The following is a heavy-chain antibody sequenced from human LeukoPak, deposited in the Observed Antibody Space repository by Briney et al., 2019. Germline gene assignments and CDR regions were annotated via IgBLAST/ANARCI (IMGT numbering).Heavy chain of an antibody. J-gene: IGHJ6*02. D-gene: IGHD6-13*01. CDR1: GFTLSIYV. V-gene: IGHV3-30*18. Sequence: QTGGSLRLSCAASGFTLSIYVMHWVRQAPGKGLEWVAVISYDGSNKYYADSVKGRFTISRDNSKNTLYLQMSSLRAEDTAVYYCAKDLHSSSSSGMDVWGQGTTVTVSS. CDR2: ISYDGSNK. CDR3: AKDLHSSSSSGMDV.